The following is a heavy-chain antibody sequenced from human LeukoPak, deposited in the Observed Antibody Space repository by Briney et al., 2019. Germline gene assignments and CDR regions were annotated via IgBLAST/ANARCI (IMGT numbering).Heavy chain of an antibody. Sequence: GASVKVSCKASGYTFTGYYMHWVRQAPGQGLEWMGWINPNSGGTNYAQKFQGRVTMTRDTSISTAYMELSRLRSDDTAVYYCARSRGHLDYYDSSGYRETASVLFDYWGQGTLVTVSS. CDR1: GYTFTGYY. D-gene: IGHD3-22*01. CDR2: INPNSGGT. J-gene: IGHJ4*02. V-gene: IGHV1-2*02. CDR3: ARSRGHLDYYDSSGYRETASVLFDY.